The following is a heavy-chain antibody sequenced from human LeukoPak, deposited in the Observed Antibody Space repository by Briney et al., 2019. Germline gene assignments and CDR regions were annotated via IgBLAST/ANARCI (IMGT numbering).Heavy chain of an antibody. CDR2: ISSNGGST. CDR1: GFTFSTYG. D-gene: IGHD2-2*01. V-gene: IGHV3-64*01. Sequence: GGSLRLSCAASGFTFSTYGLHWVRQAPGKGLEYVSAISSNGGSTYYANSVKGRFTISRDDSKNALYLQMGSLGTEDMAVYYCATGCKGSSTSCPANYWGQGTLVTVSS. CDR3: ATGCKGSSTSCPANY. J-gene: IGHJ4*02.